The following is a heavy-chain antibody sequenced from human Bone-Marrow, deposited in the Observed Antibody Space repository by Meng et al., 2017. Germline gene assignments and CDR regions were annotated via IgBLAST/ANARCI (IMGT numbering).Heavy chain of an antibody. V-gene: IGHV3-15*01. Sequence: VQLVESGGGVVQPGRPLRLSCAASGFTFSNAWMTWVRQAPGKGLEWIGRTKSNVDGGTVDYAAAVKGRFFISRDDSENTFYLQMNSLKTEDTAVYYCSGHVDYWGHGTLVTVAS. CDR1: GFTFSNAW. CDR2: TKSNVDGGTV. J-gene: IGHJ4*01. CDR3: SGHVDY.